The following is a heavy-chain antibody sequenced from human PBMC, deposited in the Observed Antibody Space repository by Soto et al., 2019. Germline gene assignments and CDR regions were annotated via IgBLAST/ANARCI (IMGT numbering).Heavy chain of an antibody. Sequence: QVQLVQSGAEVKKPGSSVKVSCKASGGTFSSYTISWVRQAPGQGLEWMGRIIPILGIANYAQKFQGRVTSTADKSTSRAYMELSSLRSEDTAVYYCARDRYGYYDSSGYGDYWGQGTLVTVSS. CDR3: ARDRYGYYDSSGYGDY. D-gene: IGHD3-22*01. J-gene: IGHJ4*02. CDR2: IIPILGIA. CDR1: GGTFSSYT. V-gene: IGHV1-69*08.